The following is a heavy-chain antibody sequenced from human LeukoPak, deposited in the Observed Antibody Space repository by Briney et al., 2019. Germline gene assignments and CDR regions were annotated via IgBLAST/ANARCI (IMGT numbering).Heavy chain of an antibody. CDR3: IRDLGLSHAYGAFDV. D-gene: IGHD5-24*01. J-gene: IGHJ3*01. V-gene: IGHV3-23*01. CDR1: GFTFSSSA. CDR2: ISASGGST. Sequence: PGGSLRLSCAASGFTFSSSAMSWVRQVPGKGLEWVSGISASGGSTSYADSVRGRFTISRDNAKNSLYLQMNSLSAEDTAVYYCIRDLGLSHAYGAFDVWGQGALVTVSS.